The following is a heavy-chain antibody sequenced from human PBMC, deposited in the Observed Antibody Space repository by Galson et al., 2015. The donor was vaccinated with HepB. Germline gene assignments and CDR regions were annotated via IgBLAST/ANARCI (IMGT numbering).Heavy chain of an antibody. CDR1: GYSFTSYW. J-gene: IGHJ2*01. CDR2: IYPGDSDT. V-gene: IGHV5-51*03. CDR3: ARRGADILTGYARNYWYFDL. Sequence: QSGAEVKKPGESLKISCKGSGYSFTSYWIGWVRQMPGKGLGWMGIIYPGDSDTRYSPSFQGQVTISADKSISTAYLQWSSLKASDTAMYYCARRGADILTGYARNYWYFDLWGRGTLVTVSS. D-gene: IGHD3-9*01.